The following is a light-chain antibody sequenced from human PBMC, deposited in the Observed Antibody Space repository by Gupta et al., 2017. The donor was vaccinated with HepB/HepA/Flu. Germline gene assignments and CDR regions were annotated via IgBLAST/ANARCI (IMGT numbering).Light chain of an antibody. V-gene: IGLV1-51*02. Sequence: QSVLTQPPSVSAAPGQKVTISCSGSSSNIGNNYVSWYQQLPGTAPKLLIYENNKRPSGIPDRFSGSRSGTSATLGITGLQTGDEADYYCGTWDSRLSARVFGGGTKLTVL. J-gene: IGLJ3*02. CDR3: GTWDSRLSARV. CDR2: ENN. CDR1: SSNIGNNY.